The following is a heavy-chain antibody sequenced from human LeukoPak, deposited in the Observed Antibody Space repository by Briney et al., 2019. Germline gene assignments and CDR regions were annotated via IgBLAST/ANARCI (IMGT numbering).Heavy chain of an antibody. CDR2: VYYAGST. CDR3: ARGSGTYYYDSGGYLNWFDP. V-gene: IGHV4-39*01. D-gene: IGHD3-22*01. Sequence: SETLSLTCTVSGGSISSSGYYWGWIRQPPGKGLEWIGTVYYAGSTYYNPSLKSRVTISEDTSRNQFPLKLNSVTAADTAVYYCARGSGTYYYDSGGYLNWFDPWGQGMLVTVSS. CDR1: GGSISSSGYY. J-gene: IGHJ5*02.